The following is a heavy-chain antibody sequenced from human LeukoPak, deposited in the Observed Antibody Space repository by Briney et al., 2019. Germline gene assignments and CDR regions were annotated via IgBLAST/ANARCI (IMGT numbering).Heavy chain of an antibody. CDR2: ISGSGSTI. Sequence: GGSLRLSCAASGFTFSSYGMHWVRQAPGKGLEWVSYISGSGSTIYYADSVKGRFTISRDNAKKSLYLQMNSLRAEDTAVYYCATYLYKTLDYWGQGTLVTVSS. J-gene: IGHJ4*02. CDR1: GFTFSSYG. D-gene: IGHD3-10*01. V-gene: IGHV3-48*04. CDR3: ATYLYKTLDY.